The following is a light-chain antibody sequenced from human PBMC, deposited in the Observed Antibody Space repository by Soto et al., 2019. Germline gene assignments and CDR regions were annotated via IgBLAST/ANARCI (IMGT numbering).Light chain of an antibody. V-gene: IGLV1-47*01. CDR3: APWVVRLSIPV. CDR1: SSKIENHH. Sequence: QTVVTQETSASGTPGQRVTISCLGSSSKIENHHVFWYHQLPGTAPKLIVYRNNQRPSGVPNRIYGSKSGTSASLAISDLRSHYEADYYCAPWVVRLSIPVFGEGTKPTVL. CDR2: RNN. J-gene: IGLJ3*02.